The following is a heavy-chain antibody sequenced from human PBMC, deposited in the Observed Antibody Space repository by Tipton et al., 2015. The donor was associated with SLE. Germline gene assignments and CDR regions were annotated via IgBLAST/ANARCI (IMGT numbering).Heavy chain of an antibody. Sequence: QLVQSGAEVKKPGASVKVSCKVSGYTLTELSMHWVRQAPGKGLEWMGIFDPEDAETIYAQNFQGRVTMTEDTSTDTAYMELSSLRSEDTAVYYRATAKPEVIQLGPAYYFDSWGQGTLVTVAA. CDR1: GYTLTELS. V-gene: IGHV1-24*01. CDR2: FDPEDAET. D-gene: IGHD1-14*01. CDR3: ATAKPEVIQLGPAYYFDS. J-gene: IGHJ4*02.